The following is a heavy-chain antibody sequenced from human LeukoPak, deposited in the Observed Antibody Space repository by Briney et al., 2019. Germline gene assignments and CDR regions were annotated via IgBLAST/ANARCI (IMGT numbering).Heavy chain of an antibody. CDR2: MNPNSGNT. V-gene: IGHV1-8*01. CDR1: GYTFTSYD. J-gene: IGHJ4*02. Sequence: ASVNVSCKASGYTFTSYDINWVRQATGQGLEWMGWMNPNSGNTGYAQKFQGRVTMTRNTSISTAYMELSSLRSEDTAVYYCAAYGFHYYGSGSHKDYWGQGTLVTVSS. D-gene: IGHD3-10*01. CDR3: AAYGFHYYGSGSHKDY.